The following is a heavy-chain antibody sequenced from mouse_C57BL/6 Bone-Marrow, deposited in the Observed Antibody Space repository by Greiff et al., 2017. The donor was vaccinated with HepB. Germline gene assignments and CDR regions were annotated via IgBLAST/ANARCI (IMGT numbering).Heavy chain of an antibody. J-gene: IGHJ2*01. V-gene: IGHV1-74*01. CDR2: IHPSASDT. Sequence: QVQLQQPGAELVKPGASVKVSCKASGYTFTSYWMHWVKQRPGQGLEWIGRIHPSASDTNYNQKFKGKATLTVDKSSRMSYMQLSSLTSEDSAVYYCAIALYYVDYWGQGTTLTVSS. CDR1: GYTFTSYW. CDR3: AIALYYVDY.